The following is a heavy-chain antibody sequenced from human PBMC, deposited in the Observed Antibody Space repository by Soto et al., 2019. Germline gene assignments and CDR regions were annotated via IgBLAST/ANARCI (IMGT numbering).Heavy chain of an antibody. V-gene: IGHV1-18*01. D-gene: IGHD3-22*01. CDR3: ARGPTDYYDNSANYFLDY. CDR2: ISTYNGNT. J-gene: IGHJ4*02. CDR1: GYTSITYG. Sequence: QVQLVQSGAEVKKPGASVKVSCKASGYTSITYGVSWVRQAPGQGLDWLGWISTYNGNTRYAERLQGRVTMTTDTTTNTAYMELRNLRSDDTAVYYCARGPTDYYDNSANYFLDYWGQGTLVTVSS.